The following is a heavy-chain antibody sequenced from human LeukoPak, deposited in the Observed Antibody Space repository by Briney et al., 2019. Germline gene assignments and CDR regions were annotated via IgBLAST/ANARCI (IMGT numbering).Heavy chain of an antibody. CDR1: GGSISSYY. J-gene: IGHJ5*02. CDR2: IYYSGST. Sequence: PSETLSPTCTVSGGSISSYYWSWIRQPPGKGLEWIGYIYYSGSTNYNPSLKSRVTISVDTSKNQFSLKLSSVTAADTAVYYCARETPINWFDPWGQGTLVTVSS. CDR3: ARETPINWFDP. V-gene: IGHV4-59*01.